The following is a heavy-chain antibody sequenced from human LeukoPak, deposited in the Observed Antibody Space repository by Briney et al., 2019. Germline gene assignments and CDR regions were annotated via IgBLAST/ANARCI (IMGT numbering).Heavy chain of an antibody. Sequence: PSETLSLTCSVSGDSINGYYWSWIRQPPGRGLEWIGFMYYGGSTNYNPSLKSRVIISVDPSKNQFSLRLSSVAAADTAVYYCARAQGRDGYNEGYYFDYWGQGSLVTVSS. D-gene: IGHD5-24*01. CDR1: GDSINGYY. V-gene: IGHV4-59*01. J-gene: IGHJ4*02. CDR2: MYYGGST. CDR3: ARAQGRDGYNEGYYFDY.